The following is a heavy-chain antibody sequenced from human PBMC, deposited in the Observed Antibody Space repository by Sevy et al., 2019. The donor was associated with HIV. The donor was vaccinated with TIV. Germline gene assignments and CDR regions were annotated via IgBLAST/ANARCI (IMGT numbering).Heavy chain of an antibody. CDR2: IHYSGYT. CDR1: GGSMSSYY. V-gene: IGHV4-59*01. J-gene: IGHJ4*02. D-gene: IGHD4-17*01. CDR3: VRAANNNGGMIFDS. Sequence: SETLSLTCSVSGGSMSSYYWSWIRQPPGKGLEWVGFIHYSGYTNYNPSLKSRVTMSIDTSKNHFSLKVTSVIAADTAMYYCVRAANNNGGMIFDSWAQGTLVTVSS.